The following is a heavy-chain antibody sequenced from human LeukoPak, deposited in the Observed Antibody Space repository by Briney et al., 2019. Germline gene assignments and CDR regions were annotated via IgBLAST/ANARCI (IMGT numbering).Heavy chain of an antibody. CDR1: GYTFTSYG. CDR3: ARVYYDFWSGYEYDAFDI. J-gene: IGHJ3*02. CDR2: ISAYNGNT. V-gene: IGHV1-18*01. D-gene: IGHD3-3*01. Sequence: GASVKVSCKASGYTFTSYGISWVRQAPGRGLEWMGWISAYNGNTNYAQKLQGRVTMTTDTSTSTAYMELRSLRSDDTAVYYCARVYYDFWSGYEYDAFDIWGQGTMVTVSS.